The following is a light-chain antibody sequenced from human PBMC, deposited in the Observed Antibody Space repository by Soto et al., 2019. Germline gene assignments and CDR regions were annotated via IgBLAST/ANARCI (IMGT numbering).Light chain of an antibody. V-gene: IGKV1-27*01. CDR2: AAS. CDR1: QGIRNF. Sequence: DIQMTQSPTSLSASVGDRVTITCRASQGIRNFVAWYQQKPGKAPKLLIYAASTLQSGVPSRFSGSGSGTDFTLTINIQQPEDVATYSCQKYSSVPVFGPGTKVEIK. J-gene: IGKJ3*01. CDR3: QKYSSVPV.